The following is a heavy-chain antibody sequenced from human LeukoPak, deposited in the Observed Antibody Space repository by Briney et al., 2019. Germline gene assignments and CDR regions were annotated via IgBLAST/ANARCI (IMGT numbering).Heavy chain of an antibody. J-gene: IGHJ4*02. V-gene: IGHV1-2*02. D-gene: IGHD2-15*01. CDR3: AREEGYCSGGNCYSVHV. CDR2: INPNSGGT. CDR1: GYTFTGYY. Sequence: ASVKVSCKASGYTFTGYYMDWVRQAPGQGLEWMGWINPNSGGTNYEQKFQGRVTMTRDTSISTAYMELSRLRSDDTAVYYCAREEGYCSGGNCYSVHVWGQGTLVTVSS.